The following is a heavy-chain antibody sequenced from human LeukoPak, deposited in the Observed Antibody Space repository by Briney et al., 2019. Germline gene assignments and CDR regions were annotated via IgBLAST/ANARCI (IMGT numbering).Heavy chain of an antibody. J-gene: IGHJ4*02. D-gene: IGHD3-10*01. CDR2: IRYDGSNK. Sequence: GGSLRLSCAASGFTFSSYGMHWVRQAPGKGLGWVAFIRYDGSNKYYADSVKGRFTISRDSSKNTLYLQMNSLRAEDTAVYYCAKVGRKYYYGSGNVGYFDYWGQGTLVTVSS. CDR1: GFTFSSYG. V-gene: IGHV3-30*02. CDR3: AKVGRKYYYGSGNVGYFDY.